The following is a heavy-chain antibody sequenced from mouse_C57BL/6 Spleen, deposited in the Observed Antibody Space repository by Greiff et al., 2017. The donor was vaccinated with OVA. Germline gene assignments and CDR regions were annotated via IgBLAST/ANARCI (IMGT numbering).Heavy chain of an antibody. J-gene: IGHJ4*01. CDR2: IWSGGST. D-gene: IGHD2-5*01. CDR3: ARKDSNYAMDY. Sequence: VKLVESGPGLVQPSQSLSITCTVSGFSLTSYGVHWVRQSPGKGLEWLGVIWSGGSTDYNAAFISRLSISKDNSKSQVFFKMNSLQADDTAIYYCARKDSNYAMDYWGQGTSVTVSS. CDR1: GFSLTSYG. V-gene: IGHV2-2*01.